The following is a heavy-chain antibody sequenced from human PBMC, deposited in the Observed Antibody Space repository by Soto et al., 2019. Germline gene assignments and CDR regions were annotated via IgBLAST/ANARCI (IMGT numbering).Heavy chain of an antibody. D-gene: IGHD2-2*01. V-gene: IGHV4-59*01. Sequence: QVQLQESGPGLVKPSETLSLTCTVSGGSISSYYWSWIRQPPGKGLEWIGYIYYSGSTNYNPSLKSRVTISVDTSKNQFSLKLSSVTAADTAVYYCARERYCSSTSCFYYYYYGMDVWGQGTTVTVSS. CDR3: ARERYCSSTSCFYYYYYGMDV. CDR1: GGSISSYY. J-gene: IGHJ6*02. CDR2: IYYSGST.